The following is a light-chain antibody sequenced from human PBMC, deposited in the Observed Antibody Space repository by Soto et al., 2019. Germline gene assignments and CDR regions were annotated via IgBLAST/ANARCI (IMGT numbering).Light chain of an antibody. J-gene: IGLJ2*01. CDR2: DVS. CDR3: SSYTTSGRLV. Sequence: QSALTQPASVSGSPGQSITISCTGTSSDVGGYNYVSWYQQHPGKAPKLMIYDVSSRPSGVSNRFSGSKSGNTDSLTISGLQADDEAEYYCSSYTTSGRLVFGVGTPLTVL. CDR1: SSDVGGYNY. V-gene: IGLV2-14*01.